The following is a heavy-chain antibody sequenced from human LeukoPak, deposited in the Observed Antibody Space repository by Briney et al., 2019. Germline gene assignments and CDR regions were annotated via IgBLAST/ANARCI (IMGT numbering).Heavy chain of an antibody. J-gene: IGHJ6*02. V-gene: IGHV3-53*01. CDR1: GFTVSSNY. Sequence: GGSLRLSCAASGFTVSSNYMSWVRQAPGKGLEWVSVIYSGGSTYYADSVKGQFTISRDNSKNTLYLQMNSLRAEDTAVYYCARAGSWRYGMDVWGQGTTATVSS. CDR3: ARAGSWRYGMDV. D-gene: IGHD6-19*01. CDR2: IYSGGST.